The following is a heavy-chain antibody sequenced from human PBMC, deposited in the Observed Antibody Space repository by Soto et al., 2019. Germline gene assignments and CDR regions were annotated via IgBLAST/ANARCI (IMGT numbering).Heavy chain of an antibody. CDR2: ISGSGDST. Sequence: GGSLRLSCAASGFTFSSYAMSWVRQAPGKGLEWVSGISGSGDSTYYADSVKGRFTISRDNSKKTVYLQMNSLRAEDTAVYYCARDNHYGSGTGDYWGQGTLVTVSS. D-gene: IGHD3-10*01. V-gene: IGHV3-23*01. CDR3: ARDNHYGSGTGDY. J-gene: IGHJ4*02. CDR1: GFTFSSYA.